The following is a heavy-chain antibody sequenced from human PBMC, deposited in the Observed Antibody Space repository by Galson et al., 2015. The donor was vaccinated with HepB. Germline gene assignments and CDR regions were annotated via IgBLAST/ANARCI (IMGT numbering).Heavy chain of an antibody. CDR1: GYTFTGYY. V-gene: IGHV1-2*06. CDR2: INPNSGGT. Sequence: SVKVSCKASGYTFTGYYMHWVRQAPGQGLEWMGRINPNSGGTNYAQKFQGRVTMTRDTSISTAYMELSRLRSDDTAVYYCARDYPGRYDYIWGRYRPPHSYYYYMDVWGKGTTVTVSS. J-gene: IGHJ6*03. CDR3: ARDYPGRYDYIWGRYRPPHSYYYYMDV. D-gene: IGHD3-16*02.